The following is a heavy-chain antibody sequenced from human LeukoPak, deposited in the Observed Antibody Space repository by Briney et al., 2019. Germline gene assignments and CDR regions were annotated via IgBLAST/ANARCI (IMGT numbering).Heavy chain of an antibody. V-gene: IGHV3-66*01. Sequence: GGPLRLSCAASGFTVSSNYMSWVRQAPGKGLEWVSVIYSGGSTYYADSVKGRFTISRDNSKNTLYLQMNSLRAEDTAVYYYARGGYSGYDYGFNWFDPWGQGTLVTVSS. J-gene: IGHJ5*02. CDR1: GFTVSSNY. CDR2: IYSGGST. CDR3: ARGGYSGYDYGFNWFDP. D-gene: IGHD5-12*01.